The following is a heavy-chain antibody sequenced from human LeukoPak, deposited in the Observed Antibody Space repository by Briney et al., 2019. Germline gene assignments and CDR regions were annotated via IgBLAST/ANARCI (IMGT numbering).Heavy chain of an antibody. J-gene: IGHJ4*02. D-gene: IGHD3-16*01. CDR2: ISNDGSST. V-gene: IGHV3-74*01. CDR1: GVTFSTHW. CDR3: ARERGFNYFDY. Sequence: GESLTLSCAVSGVTFSTHWKHWVRHPPAGGLVWVSRISNDGSSTTYADSVKGRFTISGDNAKNTVYLQMNGLRAEDTAVYYCARERGFNYFDYWGQGTLVTVSS.